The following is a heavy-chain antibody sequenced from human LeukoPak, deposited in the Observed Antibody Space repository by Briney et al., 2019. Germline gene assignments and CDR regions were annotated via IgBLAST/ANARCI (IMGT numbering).Heavy chain of an antibody. J-gene: IGHJ6*03. CDR2: IYYSGST. CDR1: GGSISSSSYY. Sequence: SETLSLTCTVSGGSISSSSYYWGWIRQPPGKGLEWIGSIYYSGSTYYNPSLKSRVTISVDTSKDQLSLKLSSVTAADTAVYYCARADGNYYYYYMDVWGKGTTVTVSS. CDR3: ARADGNYYYYYMDV. D-gene: IGHD1-14*01. V-gene: IGHV4-39*07.